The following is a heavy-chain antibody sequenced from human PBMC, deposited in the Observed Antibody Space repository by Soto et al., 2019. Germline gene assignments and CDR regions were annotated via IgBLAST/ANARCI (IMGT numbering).Heavy chain of an antibody. CDR2: TYYRSKWYK. J-gene: IGHJ4*02. D-gene: IGHD5-12*01. CDR1: GDSVSSNSVA. CDR3: ARGYTWAFDY. V-gene: IGHV6-1*01. Sequence: SQTLSLTCAISGDSVSSNSVAWHWIRQSPSRGLEWPGRTYYRSKWYKNYAVSVKSRITINPDTSKNQLSLQLNSVTPEDTAVYYCARGYTWAFDYWGQGTLVTVSS.